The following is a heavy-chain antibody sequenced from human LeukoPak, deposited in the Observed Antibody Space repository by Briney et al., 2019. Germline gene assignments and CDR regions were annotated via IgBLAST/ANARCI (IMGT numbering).Heavy chain of an antibody. CDR1: GGSFSGYY. V-gene: IGHV4-34*01. CDR2: INHSGST. CDR3: ARGLTTMVY. J-gene: IGHJ4*02. D-gene: IGHD4-17*01. Sequence: SETLSLTCAVYGGSFSGYYWSWIRQPPGKGLEWIGEINHSGSTNYNPSLKSRVTISVDTSKNQFSLKLSSVTAADTAVYYCARGLTTMVYWGQGTLVTVSS.